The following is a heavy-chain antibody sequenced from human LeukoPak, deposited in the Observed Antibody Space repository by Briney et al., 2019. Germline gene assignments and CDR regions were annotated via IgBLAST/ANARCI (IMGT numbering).Heavy chain of an antibody. V-gene: IGHV1-24*01. CDR2: FDPEDGET. Sequence: ASVKVSCKVSGYTLTELSMHWVRQAPGKGLEWMGGFDPEDGETIYAQKFQGRVTMTEDTSTDTAYMELSSLRSEDTAVYYCATELIDYYDSSGFDWFDPWGQGTLVTVSS. D-gene: IGHD3-22*01. CDR3: ATELIDYYDSSGFDWFDP. J-gene: IGHJ5*02. CDR1: GYTLTELS.